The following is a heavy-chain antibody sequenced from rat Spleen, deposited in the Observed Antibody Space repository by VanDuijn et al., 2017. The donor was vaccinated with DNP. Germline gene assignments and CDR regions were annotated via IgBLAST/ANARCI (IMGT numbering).Heavy chain of an antibody. Sequence: EVQLVESGGGLVQPGRSMKLSCTASGFTFSSYYMAWVRQAPTKGLEWVASISGGGSTTYFRDSVKGRFTISRDNAKSTLYLQMDSLRSEETATYYCARHSSYRPFVNWGQGTLVTVSS. V-gene: IGHV5S11*01. J-gene: IGHJ3*01. CDR3: ARHSSYRPFVN. CDR2: ISGGGSTT. CDR1: GFTFSSYY. D-gene: IGHD1-2*01.